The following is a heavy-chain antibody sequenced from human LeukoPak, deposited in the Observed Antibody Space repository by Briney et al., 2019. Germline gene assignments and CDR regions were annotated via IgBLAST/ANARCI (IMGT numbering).Heavy chain of an antibody. CDR2: ISPNSGGT. V-gene: IGHV1-2*04. CDR3: ARVRKSRYDSSGYLDY. J-gene: IGHJ4*02. D-gene: IGHD3-22*01. Sequence: ASVKVSCKASGYTFTCYYMHWVRQAPGQGLEWMGWISPNSGGTNYAQKFQGWVTMTRDTSISTAYMELSRLRSDDTAVYYCARVRKSRYDSSGYLDYWGQGTLVTVSS. CDR1: GYTFTCYY.